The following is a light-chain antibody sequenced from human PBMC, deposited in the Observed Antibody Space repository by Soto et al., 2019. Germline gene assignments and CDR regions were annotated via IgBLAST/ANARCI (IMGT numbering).Light chain of an antibody. CDR2: DAS. V-gene: IGKV1-33*01. CDR3: QKYNSAPLT. Sequence: DIQMTQSPSSLSASVGDRVTITCRASQDIANYLNWYQQKPGKAPKLLIHDASNLKTGVPSRFSGSGSGTDFTLTISSLQPEDVAAYYCQKYNSAPLTFGGGTKVDIK. CDR1: QDIANY. J-gene: IGKJ4*01.